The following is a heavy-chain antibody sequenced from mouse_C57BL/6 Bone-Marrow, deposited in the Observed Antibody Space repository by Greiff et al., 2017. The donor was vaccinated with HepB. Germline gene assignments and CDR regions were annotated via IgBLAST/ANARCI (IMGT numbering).Heavy chain of an antibody. D-gene: IGHD1-1*01. CDR2: INPYNGGT. J-gene: IGHJ2*01. Sequence: VQLQQPGAELVKPGASVKMSCKASGYTFTDYYMNWVKQSHGKSLEWIGVINPYNGGTSYNQKFKGKATLTVDKSSSTAYMELNSLTSEDSAVYYCARGGTTPFDYWGQGTTLTVSS. CDR3: ARGGTTPFDY. V-gene: IGHV1-19*01. CDR1: GYTFTDYY.